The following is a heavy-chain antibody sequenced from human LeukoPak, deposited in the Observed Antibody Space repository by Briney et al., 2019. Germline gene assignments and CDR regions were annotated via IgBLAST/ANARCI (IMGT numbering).Heavy chain of an antibody. V-gene: IGHV3-23*01. Sequence: GGSLRLSCAASGFAFSSYAKSWVRQAPGKGLEWVSGISVSGGSTYYADSVKGRFTISRGNSKNTLYLQMNSLRADDTAVYYCARAVSQLWLPCAYWGQGTLVTVSS. CDR1: GFAFSSYA. D-gene: IGHD5-18*01. J-gene: IGHJ4*02. CDR2: ISVSGGST. CDR3: ARAVSQLWLPCAY.